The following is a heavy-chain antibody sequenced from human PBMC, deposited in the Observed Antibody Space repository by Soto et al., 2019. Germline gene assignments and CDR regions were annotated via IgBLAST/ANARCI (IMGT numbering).Heavy chain of an antibody. CDR2: IYHSGST. J-gene: IGHJ5*02. CDR1: SGSISSSNW. V-gene: IGHV4-4*02. D-gene: IGHD3-3*01. CDR3: ARRTGDIIRFLEWPTGQGRWFDP. Sequence: QVQLQESGPGLVKPSGTLSLTCAVSSGSISSSNWWSWVRQPPGKGLEWIGEIYHSGSTNYNPSLKSRVTISVDKSKNQFSLKLSSVTAADTAVYYCARRTGDIIRFLEWPTGQGRWFDPWGQGTLVTVSS.